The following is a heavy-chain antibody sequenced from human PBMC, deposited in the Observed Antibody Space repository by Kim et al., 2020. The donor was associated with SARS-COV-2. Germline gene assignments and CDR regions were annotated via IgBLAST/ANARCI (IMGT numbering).Heavy chain of an antibody. CDR3: ARARVGRYCSGGSCYSAGGWFDP. D-gene: IGHD2-15*01. CDR1: GGSFSGYY. V-gene: IGHV4-34*01. Sequence: SETLSLTCAVYGGSFSGYYWSWIRQPPGKGLEWIGEINHSGSTNYNPSLKSRVTISVDTSKNQFSLKLSSVTAADTAVYYCARARVGRYCSGGSCYSAGGWFDPWGQGTLVTVSS. CDR2: INHSGST. J-gene: IGHJ5*02.